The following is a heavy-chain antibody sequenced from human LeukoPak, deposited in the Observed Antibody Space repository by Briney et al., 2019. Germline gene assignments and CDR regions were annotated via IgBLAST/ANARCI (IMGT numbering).Heavy chain of an antibody. CDR3: AKDPASGWELPWYFDY. V-gene: IGHV3-30*02. J-gene: IGHJ4*02. Sequence: GGSLRLSCAASGFTFSSYGMHWVRQAPGKGLEWVAFIRYDGSNKYYADSVKGRFTISRDNSKNTLYLQMNSLRAGDTAVYYCAKDPASGWELPWYFDYWGQGTLVTVSS. D-gene: IGHD1-26*01. CDR2: IRYDGSNK. CDR1: GFTFSSYG.